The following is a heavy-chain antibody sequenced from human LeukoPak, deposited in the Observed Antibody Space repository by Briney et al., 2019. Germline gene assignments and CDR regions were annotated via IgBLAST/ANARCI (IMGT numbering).Heavy chain of an antibody. CDR2: IGGSSSYI. CDR1: GFTFSFYP. V-gene: IGHV3-21*01. D-gene: IGHD2-15*01. Sequence: GGSLRLFCAASGFTFSFYPMNWVRQAPGKGLEWVSSIGGSSSYIYYADSVKGRFTISRDNAKDSLYLQMSSLSPEDMALYFCAGGKYCRGGSCRTFVYSDMDVWGHGATVIVSS. J-gene: IGHJ6*02. CDR3: AGGKYCRGGSCRTFVYSDMDV.